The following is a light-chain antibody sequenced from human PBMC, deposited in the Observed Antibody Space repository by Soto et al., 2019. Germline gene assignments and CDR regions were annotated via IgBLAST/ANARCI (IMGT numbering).Light chain of an antibody. CDR3: SSFAATHTYI. CDR1: SIDVGDSDF. Sequence: QSVLTQPRSVSGSPGQSVTISCTGTSIDVGDSDFVSWYQQHPGKAPKLMIYVVTKRPSGVPDRFSGSKSGNTASLTISGLQDEDEADYYCSSFAATHTYIFGTGTKPPS. V-gene: IGLV2-11*01. J-gene: IGLJ1*01. CDR2: VVT.